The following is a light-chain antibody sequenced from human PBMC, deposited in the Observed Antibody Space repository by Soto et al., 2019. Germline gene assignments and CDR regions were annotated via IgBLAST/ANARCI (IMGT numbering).Light chain of an antibody. V-gene: IGLV2-14*01. CDR2: DVS. CDR1: SSDVGGYNY. J-gene: IGLJ1*01. Sequence: QSVLTQPASVSGSPGQSIIISCTGTSSDVGGYNYVSWYQQHPGKAPKLMIYDVSNRPSGVSNRFSGSKSGNTASLTISGLQAEDEADYYCSSYTSSSKGVFGTGTKLTVL. CDR3: SSYTSSSKGV.